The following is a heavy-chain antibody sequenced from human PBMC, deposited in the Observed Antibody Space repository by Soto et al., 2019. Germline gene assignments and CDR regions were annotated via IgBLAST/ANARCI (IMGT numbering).Heavy chain of an antibody. CDR2: VAQNGYV. CDR1: NGSISSSNW. Sequence: QVQLQESGPGLVKPSGTLSLTCTVSNGSISSSNWWSWVRQSPGKGLEWIGEVAQNGYVGSIPSLKGRLIILLDKPTNRCSLRLNSVTAADTAVYYCARNRLDGYDFDSWGQGILVTVSS. J-gene: IGHJ4*02. CDR3: ARNRLDGYDFDS. V-gene: IGHV4-4*02. D-gene: IGHD5-12*01.